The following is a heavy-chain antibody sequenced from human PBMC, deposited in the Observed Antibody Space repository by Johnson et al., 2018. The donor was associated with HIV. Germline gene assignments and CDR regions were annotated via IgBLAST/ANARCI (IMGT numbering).Heavy chain of an antibody. Sequence: QVQLVESGGGVVQPGRSLRLSCAASGFTFSSYGMHLVRQAPGKGLEWVTFIRYDGSNKYYVDSVKGRFTISRDNSNNTLYLQMNSLRAEDTAVYYCAKEYYNFWSGPDAFDIWGQGIMVTVSS. CDR3: AKEYYNFWSGPDAFDI. J-gene: IGHJ3*02. D-gene: IGHD3-3*01. V-gene: IGHV3-30*02. CDR1: GFTFSSYG. CDR2: IRYDGSNK.